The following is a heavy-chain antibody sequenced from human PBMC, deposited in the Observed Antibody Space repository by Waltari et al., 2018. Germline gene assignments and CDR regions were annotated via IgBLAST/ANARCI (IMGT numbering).Heavy chain of an antibody. V-gene: IGHV4-39*01. J-gene: IGHJ3*02. D-gene: IGHD1-1*01. Sequence: QLQLQESGPGLVKPSETLSLTCTVSGGSISSSSYYWGWIRQPPGKGLEWIGGIYYSVSTYHNPSLKSRVTISVDTSKNQFSLKLSSVTAADTAVYYCARPQLGDAFDIWGQGTMVTVSS. CDR1: GGSISSSSYY. CDR3: ARPQLGDAFDI. CDR2: IYYSVST.